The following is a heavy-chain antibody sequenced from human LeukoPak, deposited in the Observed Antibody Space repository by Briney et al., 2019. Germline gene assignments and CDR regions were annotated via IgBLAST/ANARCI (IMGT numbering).Heavy chain of an antibody. J-gene: IGHJ4*02. CDR2: ISSSSSTI. CDR1: GIIFSSYH. V-gene: IGHV3-48*02. D-gene: IGHD3-3*01. CDR3: AYLEGWRGY. Sequence: PGGSLRLSCAASGIIFSSYHMNCVRQAPGKGLEWVSYISSSSSTIHYADSVKGRFTISRDNAKNSLYLQMNSLRDEDTAVYYCAYLEGWRGYWGQGTLVTVSP.